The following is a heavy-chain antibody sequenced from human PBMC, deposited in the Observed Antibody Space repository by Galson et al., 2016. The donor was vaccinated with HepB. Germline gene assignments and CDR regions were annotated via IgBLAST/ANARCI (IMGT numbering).Heavy chain of an antibody. CDR1: GFTFSSYT. Sequence: SLRLSCAASGFTFSSYTMNWVRQAPGKGLEWVSCISSNGATIYYADSVKGRFTPTRDNAKNSLYLQMNSLRDEDTAVYFCARVLFGSGSYWCLDVWGQGTTVTVPS. J-gene: IGHJ6*02. V-gene: IGHV3-48*02. CDR3: ARVLFGSGSYWCLDV. CDR2: ISSNGATI. D-gene: IGHD3-10*01.